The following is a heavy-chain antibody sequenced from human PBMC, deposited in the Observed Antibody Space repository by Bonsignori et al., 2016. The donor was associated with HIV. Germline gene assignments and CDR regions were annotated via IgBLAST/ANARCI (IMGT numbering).Heavy chain of an antibody. D-gene: IGHD1-26*01. Sequence: ASVKVSCKASGYTFTGYYMHWVRQAPGQGLEWMGWINPNSGGTNYAQKFQGRVTMTRDTSISTAYMELSRLRSDDTAVYYCARVREHSGSYYQYYFDYWAREPWSPSPQ. V-gene: IGHV1-2*02. CDR2: INPNSGGT. CDR1: GYTFTGYY. J-gene: IGHJ4*02. CDR3: ARVREHSGSYYQYYFDY.